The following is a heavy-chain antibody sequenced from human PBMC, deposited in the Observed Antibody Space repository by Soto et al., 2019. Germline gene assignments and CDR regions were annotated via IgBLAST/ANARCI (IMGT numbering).Heavy chain of an antibody. J-gene: IGHJ4*02. D-gene: IGHD2-15*01. Sequence: SLRLSCAASGFTFSNAWMSWVRQAPGKGLEWVGRIKSKTDGGTTDYAAPVKGRFTISRDDSKNTLYLQMNSLKTEDTAVYYCTTKDTVVVVAAQYDYWGQGTLVTVSS. CDR1: GFTFSNAW. CDR3: TTKDTVVVVAAQYDY. V-gene: IGHV3-15*01. CDR2: IKSKTDGGTT.